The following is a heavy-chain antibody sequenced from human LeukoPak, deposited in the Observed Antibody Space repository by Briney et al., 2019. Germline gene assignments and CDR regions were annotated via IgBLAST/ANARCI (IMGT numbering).Heavy chain of an antibody. CDR2: IYHSVNT. V-gene: IGHV4-38-2*02. CDR1: GYSISSDDY. J-gene: IGHJ2*01. D-gene: IGHD1-14*01. CDR3: ARDPGRSKTWYFDL. Sequence: SETLSLTCSVSGYSISSDDYWGWIRQPPGKGLEWIGSIYHSVNTFYNPPLKSRLTISVDTSKNHFFLKLTSVTAADTAVYYCARDPGRSKTWYFDLWGRGTLVTVSS.